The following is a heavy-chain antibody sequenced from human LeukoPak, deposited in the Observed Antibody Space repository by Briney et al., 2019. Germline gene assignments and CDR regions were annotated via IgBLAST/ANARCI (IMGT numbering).Heavy chain of an antibody. CDR2: INDDGSST. Sequence: PGGSLRLSCAASGFTFRNYWMHWVRQAPGKGPVWVSRINDDGSSTSYADSVKGRFTITRDDAKNTLYLQMNSLRAEDTAVYYCVRGGAPTWSWGQGTVVTVSS. CDR1: GFTFRNYW. V-gene: IGHV3-74*01. D-gene: IGHD2-15*01. J-gene: IGHJ5*02. CDR3: VRGGAPTWS.